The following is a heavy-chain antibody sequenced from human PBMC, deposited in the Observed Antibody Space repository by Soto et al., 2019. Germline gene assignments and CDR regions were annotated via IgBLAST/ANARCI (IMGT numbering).Heavy chain of an antibody. V-gene: IGHV3-23*01. CDR2: ISGSGGSI. J-gene: IGHJ6*02. CDR1: GFTFSTYA. CDR3: VKGYWKGDV. Sequence: EVQLLESGGGLVQPGGSLRLSCAASGFTFSTYAMNWVRQAPGNGLEWVSAISGSGGSIHYADSVKGRFTISRDNSKNALNLQMNSLRVEDTAVYHCVKGYWKGDVWGQGTTVTVSS. D-gene: IGHD1-1*01.